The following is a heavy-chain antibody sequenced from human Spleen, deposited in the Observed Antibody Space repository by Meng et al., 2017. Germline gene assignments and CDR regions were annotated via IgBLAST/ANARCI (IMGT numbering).Heavy chain of an antibody. CDR2: IYYTGNT. CDR3: ARVLRSTRHFDY. J-gene: IGHJ4*02. Sequence: QVQLKDSGPGLVKPSQTLSLTCTVAGASISRIGYYWSWIRQHPGKGLEWVGYIYYTGNTDYNPSLNSRLTISVDMSKNQFSLKLSSVTAADTAVYYCARVLRSTRHFDYWGQGALVTVSS. V-gene: IGHV4-31*03. CDR1: GASISRIGYY.